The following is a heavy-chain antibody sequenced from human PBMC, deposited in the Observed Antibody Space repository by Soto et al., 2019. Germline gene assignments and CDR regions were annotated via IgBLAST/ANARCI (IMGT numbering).Heavy chain of an antibody. J-gene: IGHJ4*02. Sequence: GGSLRLSCAASGFTFIDAWMNWVRQAPGKGLEWVGRIKSEVHGGTIDYAAPVKGRFTISRDDSKNTLYLQMNSLKTEDTAVYYCLTWIQLSTNDCWGQGALVTVSS. CDR1: GFTFIDAW. V-gene: IGHV3-15*07. CDR3: LTWIQLSTNDC. D-gene: IGHD5-18*01. CDR2: IKSEVHGGTI.